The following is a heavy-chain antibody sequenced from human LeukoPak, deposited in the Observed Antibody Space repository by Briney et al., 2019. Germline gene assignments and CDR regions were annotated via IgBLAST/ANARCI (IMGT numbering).Heavy chain of an antibody. CDR2: ISADGYSA. Sequence: GGSLRLSCAASGFTFRTFAMHWVRQAPGKGLEYVSAISADGYSAYYANSVKGRFTISRDNSKNTLYLQMGSLRIEDMAVYYCARVPGGHYDYPYDLWGQGTLVTVSS. V-gene: IGHV3-64*01. J-gene: IGHJ5*02. CDR3: ARVPGGHYDYPYDL. CDR1: GFTFRTFA. D-gene: IGHD3-16*01.